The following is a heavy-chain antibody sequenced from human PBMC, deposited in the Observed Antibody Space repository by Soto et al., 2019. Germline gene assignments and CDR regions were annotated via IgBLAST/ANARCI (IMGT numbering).Heavy chain of an antibody. Sequence: ASVQVSCKASGYTFTSYAMHWVLQAPGQRLEWMGWISAGDGNTKYSQNFQGRVTITRVTSASTAYMELSSLRCEDTAVYYCGRDRYCSSISCYGDAFDIWGQGTMVTVSS. V-gene: IGHV1-3*01. CDR3: GRDRYCSSISCYGDAFDI. CDR2: ISAGDGNT. D-gene: IGHD2-2*01. CDR1: GYTFTSYA. J-gene: IGHJ3*02.